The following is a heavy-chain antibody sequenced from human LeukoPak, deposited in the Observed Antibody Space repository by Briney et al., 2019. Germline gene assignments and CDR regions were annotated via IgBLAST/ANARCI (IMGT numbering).Heavy chain of an antibody. D-gene: IGHD2-21*02. Sequence: GGSLRLSCAASGFTFSSYSMNWVRQAPGKGLEWVSYISSSSSTIYYADSVKGRFTISRDNAKNSLYLQMNSLRAEDTAVYYCARVMFGCGGDCYSAPGFDYWGQGTLVTVS. CDR1: GFTFSSYS. V-gene: IGHV3-48*04. J-gene: IGHJ4*02. CDR3: ARVMFGCGGDCYSAPGFDY. CDR2: ISSSSSTI.